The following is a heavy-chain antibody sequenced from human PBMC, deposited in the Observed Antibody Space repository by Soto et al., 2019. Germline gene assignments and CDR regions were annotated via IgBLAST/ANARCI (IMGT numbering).Heavy chain of an antibody. Sequence: ASVKVSCKASGYTFTDFFVHWVRQAPGQGLEWMGWINPHDGGTRYAQKFQGRVTMTWDTSISTAFTELNGLRPDDTAIYFCARAGSFGVDEYFQYWGEGSLVTVSS. CDR1: GYTFTDFF. J-gene: IGHJ1*01. CDR3: ARAGSFGVDEYFQY. CDR2: INPHDGGT. D-gene: IGHD3-3*02. V-gene: IGHV1-2*02.